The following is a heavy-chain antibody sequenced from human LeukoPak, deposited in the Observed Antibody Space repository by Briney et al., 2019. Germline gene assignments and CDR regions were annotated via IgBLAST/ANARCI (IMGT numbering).Heavy chain of an antibody. V-gene: IGHV3-21*01. CDR1: GFTFSSYS. D-gene: IGHD3-16*01. CDR2: ISSSSSYV. J-gene: IGHJ4*02. Sequence: GGSLRLSCAASGFTFSSYSMNWVRQAPGKGLEWVSSISSSSSYVYHADSVKGRFTISRDNAKNSLYLQMNSLRAEDTAVYYCARNYGAFDYWGQGTLVTVSS. CDR3: ARNYGAFDY.